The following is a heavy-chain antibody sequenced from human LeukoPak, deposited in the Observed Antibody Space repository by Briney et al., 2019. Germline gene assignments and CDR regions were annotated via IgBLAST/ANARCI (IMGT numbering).Heavy chain of an antibody. CDR1: GFTFSSYA. V-gene: IGHV3-30-3*01. Sequence: GGSLRLSCAASGFTFSSYAMHWVRQAPGKGLEWVAVISYDGSNKYYADSVKGRFTISRDNSKNTLYLQMNSLRAEDTAVYYCAKDGGGTDFDYWGQGTLVAVSS. CDR3: AKDGGGTDFDY. D-gene: IGHD1-26*01. J-gene: IGHJ4*02. CDR2: ISYDGSNK.